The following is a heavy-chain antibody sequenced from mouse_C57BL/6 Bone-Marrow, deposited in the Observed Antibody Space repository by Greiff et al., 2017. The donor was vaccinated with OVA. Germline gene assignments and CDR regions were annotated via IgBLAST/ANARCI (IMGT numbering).Heavy chain of an antibody. J-gene: IGHJ2*01. CDR1: GFTFSSYT. Sequence: LVESGGGLVKPGGSLKLSCAASGFTFSSYTMSWVRQTPEKRLEWVATISGGGGNTYYPDSVKGRFTIARDNAKNTLYLQMSSLRSEDTAWYYCARHRGAIDYWGQGTTLTVSS. CDR2: ISGGGGNT. V-gene: IGHV5-9*01. D-gene: IGHD3-1*01. CDR3: ARHRGAIDY.